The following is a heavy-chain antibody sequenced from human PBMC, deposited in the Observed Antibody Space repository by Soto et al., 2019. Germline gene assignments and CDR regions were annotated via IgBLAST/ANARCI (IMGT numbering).Heavy chain of an antibody. CDR3: VRVDHRGYFAILTDY. CDR1: GDSLSSGGHY. J-gene: IGHJ4*02. D-gene: IGHD3-9*01. Sequence: SETLSLTCTVPGDSLSSGGHYWSWIRQHPGKGLEWIGHIYDSVNTYYSPSLRSRVTISADMSKNQFSLNLRSVTAADTAVYYCVRVDHRGYFAILTDYWGQGTLVTVSS. V-gene: IGHV4-31*03. CDR2: IYDSVNT.